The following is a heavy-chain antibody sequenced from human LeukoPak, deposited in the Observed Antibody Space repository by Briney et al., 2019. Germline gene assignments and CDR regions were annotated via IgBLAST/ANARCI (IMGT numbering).Heavy chain of an antibody. CDR1: GGSFSGYY. CDR3: ARGHGLGVHYYYYMDV. CDR2: INHSGST. V-gene: IGHV4-34*01. Sequence: SETLSLTCAVYGGSFSGYYWSWIRQPPGKGLEWIGEINHSGSTNYNPSLKSRVTISVDTSKNQFSLKLSSVTAADTAVYYCARGHGLGVHYYYYMDVWGKGTTVTVSS. J-gene: IGHJ6*03. D-gene: IGHD3-16*01.